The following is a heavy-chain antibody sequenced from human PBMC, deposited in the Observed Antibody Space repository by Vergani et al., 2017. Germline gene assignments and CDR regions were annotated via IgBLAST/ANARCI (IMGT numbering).Heavy chain of an antibody. Sequence: QVQLVQSGAEVKKPGSSVKVSCKASGGTFSSYTISWVRQAPGQGLEWMGRIIPILGTANYAQKFQGRVTITADKSTSTAYMELSSLRSEDTAVYYGARTAAAGKFDYWGQGTLVTVSS. CDR1: GGTFSSYT. D-gene: IGHD6-13*01. J-gene: IGHJ4*02. CDR2: IIPILGTA. CDR3: ARTAAAGKFDY. V-gene: IGHV1-69*08.